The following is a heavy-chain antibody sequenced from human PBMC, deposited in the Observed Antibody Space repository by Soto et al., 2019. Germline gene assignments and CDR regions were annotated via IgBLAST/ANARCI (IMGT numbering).Heavy chain of an antibody. CDR3: ARGTYNYSSGDFDY. CDR1: GFTVNSNY. J-gene: IGHJ4*02. V-gene: IGHV3-53*01. CDR2: LYSEGST. Sequence: GGSLRLSCVASGFTVNSNYMSWVRQAPGRGLEWVSVLYSEGSTYYADSVKGRLTISRDNSKNTLYLQMNSLRAEDTAVYYCARGTYNYSSGDFDYWGQGTLVTVSS. D-gene: IGHD3-10*01.